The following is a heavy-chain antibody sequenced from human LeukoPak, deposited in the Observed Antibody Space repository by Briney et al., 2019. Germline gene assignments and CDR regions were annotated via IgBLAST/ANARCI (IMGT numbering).Heavy chain of an antibody. V-gene: IGHV3-21*01. CDR3: AKDRTSWYYFDY. CDR1: GITFSNYN. CDR2: ISSSGTFI. Sequence: GGSLRLSCAASGITFSNYNMNWVRQAPGKGLEWVSIISSSGTFIYYADSVKGRFTISRDNSKNTLYLQMNSLRAEDTAVYYCAKDRTSWYYFDYWGQGTLVTVSS. J-gene: IGHJ4*02.